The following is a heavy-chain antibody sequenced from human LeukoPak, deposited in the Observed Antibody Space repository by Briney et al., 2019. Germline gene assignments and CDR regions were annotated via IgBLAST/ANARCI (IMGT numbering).Heavy chain of an antibody. CDR3: TTGWFEGFFDY. J-gene: IGHJ4*02. V-gene: IGHV3-15*01. CDR1: GFTFSNAW. Sequence: GGSLRLSCAGVGFTFSNAWMSWVRQVPGKGLEWVGRIKSKPVGGTTDYAAAVKGRFTISRDDSKNTVYLQMNSLKTEDTAVYYCTTGWFEGFFDYWGQGTLVTVSS. CDR2: IKSKPVGGTT. D-gene: IGHD3-10*01.